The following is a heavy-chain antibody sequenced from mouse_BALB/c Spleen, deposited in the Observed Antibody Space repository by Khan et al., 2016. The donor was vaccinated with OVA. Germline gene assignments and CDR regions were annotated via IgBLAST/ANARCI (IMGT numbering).Heavy chain of an antibody. CDR3: ARREYYGQWYFDV. Sequence: EVQLQESGPGLVKPSQSLSLTCTVTGYSITSDYAWNWIRQFPGNKLEWMAYISYSGSTSSNPSLKSRISVTRDTSKNQFFLQLNSVTTEDTATYYCARREYYGQWYFDVWGAGTTVTVSS. V-gene: IGHV3-2*02. CDR1: GYSITSDYA. D-gene: IGHD1-1*01. CDR2: ISYSGST. J-gene: IGHJ1*01.